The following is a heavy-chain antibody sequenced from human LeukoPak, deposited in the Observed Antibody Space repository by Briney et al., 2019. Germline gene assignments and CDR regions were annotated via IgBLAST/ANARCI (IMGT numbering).Heavy chain of an antibody. CDR2: IWYDGSNK. CDR1: GFTFSSYG. V-gene: IGHV3-33*06. Sequence: GGSLRLSCAASGFTFSSYGMHWVRQAPGKGLEWVAVIWYDGSNKYYADSVKGRFTISRDNSKNTLYLQMNSLRAEDTAVYYCAKDGTTSARPTFDYWGQGTLVTVSS. J-gene: IGHJ4*02. CDR3: AKDGTTSARPTFDY. D-gene: IGHD6-6*01.